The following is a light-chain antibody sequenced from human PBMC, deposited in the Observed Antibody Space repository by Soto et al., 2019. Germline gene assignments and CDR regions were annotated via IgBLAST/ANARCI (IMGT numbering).Light chain of an antibody. CDR3: QQSYTTPWT. Sequence: IQMTQSPSSLSASVGDRVTITCRASQSITSYLNCYQQKPGKAPQLLIYAASSLQSGVPSRFSGSGSGTDFTLTISSLQPDDFATYFCQQSYTTPWTFGQGTKVEVK. CDR1: QSITSY. CDR2: AAS. V-gene: IGKV1-39*01. J-gene: IGKJ1*01.